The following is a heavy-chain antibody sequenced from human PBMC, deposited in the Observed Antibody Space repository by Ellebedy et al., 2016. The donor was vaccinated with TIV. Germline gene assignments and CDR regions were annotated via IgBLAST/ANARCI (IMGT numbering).Heavy chain of an antibody. CDR1: GFTFSNSA. CDR2: ISDGGGGT. Sequence: GESLKISCAASGFTFSNSAMGWVRQAPGKGLEWVSSISDGGGGTYFTDSVEGRFTISRDNSENTLYLQINSLRAEDTAVYYCAKGLTGDRGGWGWYFDLWGRGTVVTVSS. V-gene: IGHV3-23*01. J-gene: IGHJ2*01. CDR3: AKGLTGDRGGWGWYFDL. D-gene: IGHD7-27*01.